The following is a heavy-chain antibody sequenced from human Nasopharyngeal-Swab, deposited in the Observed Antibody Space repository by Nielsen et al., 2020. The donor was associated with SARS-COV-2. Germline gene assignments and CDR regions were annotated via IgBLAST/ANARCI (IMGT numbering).Heavy chain of an antibody. Sequence: SETLSLTCTVAGGAISRGGYYWSWIRQPPGKGLEWIGNIYYSGSTNYNPSLKSRVTISVDTSKNQFSLKLSSVTAADTAVYYCARHERQWLVPKPGYFDYWGQGTLVTVSS. J-gene: IGHJ4*02. CDR3: ARHERQWLVPKPGYFDY. D-gene: IGHD6-19*01. CDR2: IYYSGST. CDR1: GGAISRGGYY. V-gene: IGHV4-39*01.